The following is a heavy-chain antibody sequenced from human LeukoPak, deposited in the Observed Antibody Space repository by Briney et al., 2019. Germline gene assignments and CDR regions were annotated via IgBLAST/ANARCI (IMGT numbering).Heavy chain of an antibody. Sequence: GGSLRLSCVASGFSFSDNGIHWVRQAPGKGLEWVAVIWYDGSNKYNADSVKGRFTISRDNSKNTLYLQMSSLRAEDTAVYYCARDDSSGEFDYWGQGTLVTVSS. D-gene: IGHD2-15*01. J-gene: IGHJ4*02. CDR1: GFSFSDNG. CDR3: ARDDSSGEFDY. V-gene: IGHV3-33*01. CDR2: IWYDGSNK.